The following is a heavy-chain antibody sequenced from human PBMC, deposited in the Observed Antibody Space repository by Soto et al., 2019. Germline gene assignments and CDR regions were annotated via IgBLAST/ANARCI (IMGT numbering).Heavy chain of an antibody. CDR3: AREIVVARGASYFDY. V-gene: IGHV3-7*01. Sequence: GGSLRLSCAASGFTFSTYGMHWVRQAPGKGLEWVGNIRQDGSEKNYVDSVKGRFTISRDNAKNSLYLQMNSLRAEDTAVYYCAREIVVARGASYFDYWGPGTLVTVPQ. J-gene: IGHJ4*02. CDR2: IRQDGSEK. CDR1: GFTFSTYG. D-gene: IGHD2-2*01.